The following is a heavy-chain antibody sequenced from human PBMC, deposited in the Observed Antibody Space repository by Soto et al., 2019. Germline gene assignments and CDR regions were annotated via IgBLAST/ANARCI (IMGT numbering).Heavy chain of an antibody. CDR3: ARHGYSGYDLNY. D-gene: IGHD5-12*01. Sequence: GGSLSLSCAASGFSFSDYYMSWIRQAPGKGLEWVSYIRSSGIYTNYADSVKGRFTISRDNSKNTLYLQMNSLRAEDTAVYYCARHGYSGYDLNYWGQGTLVTVSS. CDR1: GFSFSDYY. CDR2: IRSSGIYT. J-gene: IGHJ4*02. V-gene: IGHV3-11*06.